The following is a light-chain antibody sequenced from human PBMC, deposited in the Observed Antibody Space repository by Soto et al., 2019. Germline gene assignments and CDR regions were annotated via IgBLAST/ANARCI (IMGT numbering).Light chain of an antibody. CDR3: QQFHSFSPT. CDR1: QSISSW. V-gene: IGKV1-5*03. CDR2: KAS. Sequence: DIQMTQSPSTLSASVGDRVTITCRASQSISSWLAWYQQKPGKAPKLLIYKASSLESGVPSRFSGSGSGTEFTLTISSLQPDDFATCYCQQFHSFSPTFGQGTKVEIK. J-gene: IGKJ1*01.